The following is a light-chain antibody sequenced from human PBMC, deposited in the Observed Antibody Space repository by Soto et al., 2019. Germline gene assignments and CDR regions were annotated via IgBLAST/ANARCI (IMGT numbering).Light chain of an antibody. CDR1: QSVSSY. CDR2: DAS. J-gene: IGKJ2*01. V-gene: IGKV3-15*01. Sequence: EIVLTQSPATLSLSPGERATLSCRASQSVSSYLAWYQQKPGQAPRLLIYDASTRATGVPARFSGSGSGTEFTLTISSLQSEDFALYYCQQYSQWPLYTFGQGTKVDIK. CDR3: QQYSQWPLYT.